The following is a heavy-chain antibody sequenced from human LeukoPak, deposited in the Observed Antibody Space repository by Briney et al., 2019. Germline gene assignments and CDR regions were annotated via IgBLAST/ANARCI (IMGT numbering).Heavy chain of an antibody. Sequence: GGSLRLSCAASGFAFNSYTIKWVRQAPGKGLEWVSAITSRGTHIYNADSVKGRFTISRDNAENSAYLQMSSLRAEDTAVYYCARVAQGATTENYYYYMDVWGKGTTATVSS. J-gene: IGHJ6*03. V-gene: IGHV3-21*01. D-gene: IGHD4-11*01. CDR1: GFAFNSYT. CDR3: ARVAQGATTENYYYYMDV. CDR2: ITSRGTHI.